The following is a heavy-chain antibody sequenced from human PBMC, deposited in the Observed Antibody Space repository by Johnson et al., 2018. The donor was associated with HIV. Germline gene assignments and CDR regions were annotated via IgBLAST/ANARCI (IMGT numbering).Heavy chain of an antibody. CDR3: TTVWPLSFGGVVVMLDGFDI. J-gene: IGHJ3*02. CDR1: GFTFSDYY. CDR2: IYSGAST. Sequence: MQLVESGGGLVQSGGSLRLSCAASGFTFSDYYMSWIRQAPGKGLEWVSVIYSGASTYYADSVKGRFTISRDNSKNTLYLQMNSLRAEDTAVYYCTTVWPLSFGGVVVMLDGFDIWGQGTMVTVSS. V-gene: IGHV3-66*02. D-gene: IGHD3-16*02.